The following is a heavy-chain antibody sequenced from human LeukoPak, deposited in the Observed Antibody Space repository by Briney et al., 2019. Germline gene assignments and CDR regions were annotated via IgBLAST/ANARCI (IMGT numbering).Heavy chain of an antibody. CDR2: ISWDGGST. V-gene: IGHV3-43*01. Sequence: GRSLRLSCAASGFTFDDYTMHWVRQAPGKGLEWVSLISWDGGSTYYADSVKGRFTISRDNSKNSLYLQMNSLRTEDTALYYCAKDSTGGSYSSGDYYFDYWGQGTLVTVSS. CDR3: AKDSTGGSYSSGDYYFDY. D-gene: IGHD5-18*01. J-gene: IGHJ4*02. CDR1: GFTFDDYT.